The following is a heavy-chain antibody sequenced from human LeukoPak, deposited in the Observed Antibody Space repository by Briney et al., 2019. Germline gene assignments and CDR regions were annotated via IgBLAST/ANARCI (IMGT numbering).Heavy chain of an antibody. CDR3: ARPYCSGGSCYGSGAFDI. CDR2: IYSGGST. D-gene: IGHD2-15*01. J-gene: IGHJ3*02. CDR1: GFTVSSNY. Sequence: GGSLRLSCAASGFTVSSNYMSWVRQAPGKGLEWVSVIYSGGSTYYADSVKGRFTISRDNSKNTLYLQMNSLRAEDTAVYYCARPYCSGGSCYGSGAFDIWGQGTMVTVSS. V-gene: IGHV3-66*01.